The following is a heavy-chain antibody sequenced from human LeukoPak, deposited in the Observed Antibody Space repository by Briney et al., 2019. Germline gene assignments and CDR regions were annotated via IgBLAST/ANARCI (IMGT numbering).Heavy chain of an antibody. CDR3: ARGSDTAMVLFYHFDY. J-gene: IGHJ4*02. V-gene: IGHV3-21*01. CDR1: GFTFSSYT. D-gene: IGHD5-18*01. Sequence: GGSLRLSCAASGFTFSSYTMNWVRQAPGKGLEWVSSISSSSSYIYYADSVKGRFTISRDNAKNSLYLQMNTLRAEDTAVYYCARGSDTAMVLFYHFDYWGQGTLITVSS. CDR2: ISSSSSYI.